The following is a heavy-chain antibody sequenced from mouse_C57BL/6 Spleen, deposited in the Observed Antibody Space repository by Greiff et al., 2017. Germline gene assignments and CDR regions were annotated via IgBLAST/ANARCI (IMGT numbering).Heavy chain of an antibody. V-gene: IGHV1-85*01. J-gene: IGHJ1*03. CDR2: IYPRDGST. D-gene: IGHD1-1*01. CDR3: APIYYYGSSSYWYFDV. Sequence: QVQLQQSGPELVKPGASVKLSCKASGYTFTSYDINWVKQRPGQGLEWIGWIYPRDGSTKYNEKFKGKATLTVDTSSSTAYMELHSLTSEDSAVYFCAPIYYYGSSSYWYFDVWGTGTTVTVSS. CDR1: GYTFTSYD.